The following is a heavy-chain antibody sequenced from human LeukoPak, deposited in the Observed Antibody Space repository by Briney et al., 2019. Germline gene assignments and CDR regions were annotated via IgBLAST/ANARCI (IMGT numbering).Heavy chain of an antibody. V-gene: IGHV4-4*07. CDR2: TYLSGSS. D-gene: IGHD3-16*01. CDR3: ARAGASPGRRSGMINVSNHFYYGKDG. CDR1: GDSISTYY. J-gene: IGHJ6*02. Sequence: HSETLSLTCTVSGDSISTYYWNWIRQPAGKGLEWIGRTYLSGSSNYNPSLKSRVSMSLDMSKNQFSLRLSSVTAADTAVYYCARAGASPGRRSGMINVSNHFYYGKDGWGQGNTVTVSS.